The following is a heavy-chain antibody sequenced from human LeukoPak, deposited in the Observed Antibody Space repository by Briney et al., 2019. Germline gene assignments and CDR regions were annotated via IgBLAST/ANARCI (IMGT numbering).Heavy chain of an antibody. CDR3: ARYCSSTSCFDY. CDR1: GYTFTSHG. D-gene: IGHD2-2*01. CDR2: ISVYNGDT. V-gene: IGHV1-18*01. J-gene: IGHJ4*02. Sequence: GASVKVSCKASGYTFTSHGISWVRQAPGQGLEWMGWISVYNGDTNYAQNLQGRVTMTTDTSTGTAYMELRSLRSDDTAVYYCARYCSSTSCFDYWGQGTLVTVSS.